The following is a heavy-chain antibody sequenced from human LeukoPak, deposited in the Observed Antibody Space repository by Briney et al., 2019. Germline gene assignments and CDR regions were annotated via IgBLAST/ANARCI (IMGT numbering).Heavy chain of an antibody. V-gene: IGHV1-2*02. CDR3: ARDSGFLKAAFDT. Sequence: GASVKVSCKASGYTFTGYYMHWVRQAPGQGLEWMGWINPNSGGTNYAQKFQGRVTMTRDTSISTAYMELGRLRSDDTAVYYCARDSGFLKAAFDTWGQGTMVTVSS. D-gene: IGHD3-3*01. CDR1: GYTFTGYY. CDR2: INPNSGGT. J-gene: IGHJ3*02.